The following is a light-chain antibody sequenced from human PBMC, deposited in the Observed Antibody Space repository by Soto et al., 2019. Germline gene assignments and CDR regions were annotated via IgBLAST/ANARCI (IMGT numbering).Light chain of an antibody. CDR3: QQYGSSPQT. CDR1: QSVRSNC. CDR2: GAS. Sequence: EIVLTQSPGTLSLSPGERATLSCRASQSVRSNCLAWYQQKPGQAPRLLIYGASSRATGTPDRFSGSGSGTDFSLTISRLEPEDFAVYYCQQYGSSPQTFGQGTKVEIK. V-gene: IGKV3-20*01. J-gene: IGKJ1*01.